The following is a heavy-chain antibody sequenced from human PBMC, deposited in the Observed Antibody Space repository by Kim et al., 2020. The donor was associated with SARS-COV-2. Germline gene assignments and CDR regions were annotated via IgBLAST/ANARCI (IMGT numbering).Heavy chain of an antibody. V-gene: IGHV5-51*01. CDR1: GDDFANYW. CDR3: ARRICSRGSCRCDP. CDR2: IYPGDSDT. J-gene: IGHJ5*02. Sequence: GESLKISCKGSGDDFANYWIAWVRQMPGKGLEWMGIIYPGDSDTRHSPAFQGQVTISADKSVNTAYLQWSSLKASDTAIYYCARRICSRGSCRCDPWGQGTLITVSS. D-gene: IGHD2-15*01.